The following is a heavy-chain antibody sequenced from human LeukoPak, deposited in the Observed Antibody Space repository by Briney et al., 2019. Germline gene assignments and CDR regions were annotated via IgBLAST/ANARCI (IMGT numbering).Heavy chain of an antibody. V-gene: IGHV4-30-2*01. D-gene: IGHD3-3*01. J-gene: IGHJ6*02. CDR1: GGSVSSGSYY. Sequence: SETLSLTCTVSGGSVSSGSYYWSWIRQPPGKGLEWIGYIYHSGSTYYNPSLKSRVTISVDRSKNQFSLKLSSVTAADTAVYYCARTDYDFWSGYTYGMDVWGQGTTVTVSS. CDR3: ARTDYDFWSGYTYGMDV. CDR2: IYHSGST.